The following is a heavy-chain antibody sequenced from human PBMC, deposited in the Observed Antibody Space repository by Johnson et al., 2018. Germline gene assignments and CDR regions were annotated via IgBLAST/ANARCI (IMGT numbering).Heavy chain of an antibody. CDR2: ISGSGGST. D-gene: IGHD4-17*01. CDR3: AMATVTTLLYYYYYGMDV. Sequence: VQLVQSGGGLVKPGGSLRLSCAASGFTFSTYAMSWVRQAPGKGRECVSFISGSGGSTYYADSVKGRFTISRDNSKNTLYLQMNSLRAEDTAVYYCAMATVTTLLYYYYYGMDVWGRDHGHRLL. CDR1: GFTFSTYA. J-gene: IGHJ6*01. V-gene: IGHV3-23*04.